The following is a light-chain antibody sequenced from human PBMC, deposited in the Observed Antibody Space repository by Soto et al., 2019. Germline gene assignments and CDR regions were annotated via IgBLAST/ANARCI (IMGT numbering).Light chain of an antibody. J-gene: IGLJ1*01. CDR2: EVN. CDR3: SSYAGSSNV. V-gene: IGLV2-8*01. CDR1: SSDVCGYNY. Sequence: QSALTQPPSASGSPGQSVAISCTGTSSDVCGYNYVSWYQQHPGKAPKFMIYEVNTRPSGVPDRFSGAKSGNTASLTVSGLQAEYEADYYCSSYAGSSNVFGTGTKLTVL.